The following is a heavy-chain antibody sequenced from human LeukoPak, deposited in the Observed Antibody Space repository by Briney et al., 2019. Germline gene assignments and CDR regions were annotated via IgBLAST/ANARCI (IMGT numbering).Heavy chain of an antibody. CDR2: IRYDGSNK. CDR1: GFTFSSYG. Sequence: PGGSLRLSCAASGFTFSSYGMHWVHQAPGKGLEWVAFIRYDGSNKYYADSVKGRFTISRDNSKNTLYLQMNSLRAEDTAVYYCAKEVPPDIAAAGTSVDYWGQGTLVTVSS. D-gene: IGHD6-13*01. V-gene: IGHV3-30*02. J-gene: IGHJ4*02. CDR3: AKEVPPDIAAAGTSVDY.